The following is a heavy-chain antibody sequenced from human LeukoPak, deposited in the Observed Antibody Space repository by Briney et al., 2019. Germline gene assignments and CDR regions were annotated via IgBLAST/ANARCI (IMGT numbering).Heavy chain of an antibody. CDR3: ARDRAIDSIWWSVHDAFDI. D-gene: IGHD2-21*01. CDR1: GDSVSSNSAA. CDR2: TYYRSKWYN. J-gene: IGHJ3*02. Sequence: SQTLSLTCSISGDSVSSNSAAWNWIRQSPSRGLEWLGRTYYRSKWYNDYAVSVKSRITINPDTSKNQFSLQLNSVTPEDTAVYYCARDRAIDSIWWSVHDAFDIWGQGTMVTVSS. V-gene: IGHV6-1*01.